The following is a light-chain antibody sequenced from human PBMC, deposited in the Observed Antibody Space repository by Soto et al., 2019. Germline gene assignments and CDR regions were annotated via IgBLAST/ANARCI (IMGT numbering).Light chain of an antibody. CDR3: QQYNNSHRT. J-gene: IGKJ1*01. Sequence: EIVMTQSPATLSVSPGERATLSCRASQSVSSNLAWYQQKPGQAPRLLIYGASTRATGIPARFSGSGPGTEFTLTISSLQSEDFAVYYCQQYNNSHRTFGQGTKVDIK. CDR1: QSVSSN. CDR2: GAS. V-gene: IGKV3D-15*01.